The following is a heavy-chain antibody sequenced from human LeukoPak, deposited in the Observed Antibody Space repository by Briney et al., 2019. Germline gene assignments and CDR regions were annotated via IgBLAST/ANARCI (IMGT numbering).Heavy chain of an antibody. CDR2: ISGSGGST. J-gene: IGHJ4*02. CDR1: GFTFSSYA. D-gene: IGHD5-18*01. CDR3: AKTRIQLWYREFDY. V-gene: IGHV3-23*01. Sequence: GGSLRLSCAASGFTFSSYAMSWARQAPGKGLEWVSAISGSGGSTYYADSVKGRFTISRDNSKNTLYLQMNSLRAEDTAVYYCAKTRIQLWYREFDYWGQGTLVTVSS.